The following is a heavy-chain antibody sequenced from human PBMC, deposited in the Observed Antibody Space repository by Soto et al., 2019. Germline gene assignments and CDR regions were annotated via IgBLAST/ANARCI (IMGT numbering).Heavy chain of an antibody. V-gene: IGHV4-31*03. Sequence: QVQLQESGPGLVKPSQTLSLTCTVSGGSISSGGYYWSWIRQHPGKGLEWIGYIYYSGSTYYNPSSHRRVTISVDTPKNQFSLKLSSVPAADTAVYYCARWPQLEPRFDYWGQGTLVTVSS. CDR3: ARWPQLEPRFDY. D-gene: IGHD1-1*01. J-gene: IGHJ4*02. CDR2: IYYSGST. CDR1: GGSISSGGYY.